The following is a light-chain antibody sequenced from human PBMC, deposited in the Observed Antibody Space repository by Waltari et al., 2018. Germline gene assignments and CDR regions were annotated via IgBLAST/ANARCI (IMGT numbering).Light chain of an antibody. CDR3: QQSYSTPLT. CDR1: QSVLYSSNNKNY. V-gene: IGKV4-1*01. CDR2: WAS. J-gene: IGKJ4*01. Sequence: DIVMTQSPDSLAVSLGERATINCKSSQSVLYSSNNKNYLAWYRQKPGQPPKLLIYWASTRASGVPDRFSGSGSGTDFTLTISSLQAEDVAVYYCQQSYSTPLTFGGGTKVEIK.